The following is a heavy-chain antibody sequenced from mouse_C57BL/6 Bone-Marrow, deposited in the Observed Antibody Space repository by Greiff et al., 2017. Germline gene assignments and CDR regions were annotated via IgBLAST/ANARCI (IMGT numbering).Heavy chain of an antibody. CDR1: GYTFTDYY. Sequence: EVQLQQSGPELVKPGASVKISCKASGYTFTDYYMNWVKQSHGKSLEWIGDINPNNGGTSYNQKFKGKATLTVDKSSSTAYMELRSLTSEDSAVYYGARGVHCVYYAMDYWGQGTSVTVFS. CDR2: INPNNGGT. CDR3: ARGVHCVYYAMDY. J-gene: IGHJ4*01. V-gene: IGHV1-26*01. D-gene: IGHD2-14*01.